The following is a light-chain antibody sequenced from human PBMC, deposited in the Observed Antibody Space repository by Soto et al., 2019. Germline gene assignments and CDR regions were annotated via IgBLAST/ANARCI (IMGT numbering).Light chain of an antibody. Sequence: QSALTQPASVSGSPGQSITISCTGTSSDVGSCNCVSWYQQHPGKAPTRMLYDVNKRPSGVSNRVSGSKSGNTASLTISGLQAEDEADYYCCSSVGSPNWVFGGGTKLTVL. CDR3: CSSVGSPNWV. CDR1: SSDVGSCNC. V-gene: IGLV2-23*02. J-gene: IGLJ3*02. CDR2: DVN.